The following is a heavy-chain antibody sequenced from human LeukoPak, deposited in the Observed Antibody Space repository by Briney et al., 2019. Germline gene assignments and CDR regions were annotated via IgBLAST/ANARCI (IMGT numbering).Heavy chain of an antibody. CDR3: AKAPLSLVPAAMDAFDP. V-gene: IGHV3-23*01. CDR1: GFTFSSYA. D-gene: IGHD2-2*01. CDR2: ISGSGGST. Sequence: GGSLRLSCAASGFTFSSYAVSWVRQAPGKGLEWVSAISGSGGSTYYADSVKGRFTISRDNSKNTLYLQMNSLRAEDTAVYYCAKAPLSLVPAAMDAFDPWGQGALVTVSS. J-gene: IGHJ5*02.